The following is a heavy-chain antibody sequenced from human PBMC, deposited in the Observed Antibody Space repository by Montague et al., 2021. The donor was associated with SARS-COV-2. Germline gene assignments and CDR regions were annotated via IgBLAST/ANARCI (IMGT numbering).Heavy chain of an antibody. CDR3: ARERWAVGVSFDY. CDR1: GDSVSSNIAS. D-gene: IGHD1-26*01. Sequence: CAISGDSVSSNIASWHWIRQSPSRGLEWLGRTYYRSRWSNDYAVSVRSRIIINPDTSTNQFSLQLSSVTPEDTAVYFCARERWAVGVSFDYWGQGTLVTVSS. V-gene: IGHV6-1*01. J-gene: IGHJ4*02. CDR2: TYYRSRWSN.